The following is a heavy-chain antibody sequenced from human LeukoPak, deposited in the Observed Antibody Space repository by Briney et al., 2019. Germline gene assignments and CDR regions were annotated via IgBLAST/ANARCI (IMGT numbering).Heavy chain of an antibody. CDR1: GFTFSSYS. J-gene: IGHJ4*02. CDR3: ARVVIVGATRFDY. V-gene: IGHV3-48*01. D-gene: IGHD1-26*01. CDR2: VSSSSSTI. Sequence: PGGSLRLSCAASGFTFSSYSMNWVRQAPGKGLEWVSYVSSSSSTIYYADSVKGRFTISRDNAKNSLYLQMNSLRAEDTAVYYCARVVIVGATRFDYWGQGTLVTVSS.